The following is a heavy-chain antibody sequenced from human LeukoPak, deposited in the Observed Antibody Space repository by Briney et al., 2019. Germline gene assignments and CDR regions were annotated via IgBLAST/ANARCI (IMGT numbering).Heavy chain of an antibody. Sequence: PGGSLRLSCAASGFTFSSYSMNSGRQAPGKGLEWVSSISSSSSYIYHADSVKGRFTISRDNAKNSLYLQMNSLRAEDTAVYYCARDRGSSGWSPKFDPWGEGTLVTVSS. D-gene: IGHD6-19*01. V-gene: IGHV3-21*01. CDR2: ISSSSSYI. CDR1: GFTFSSYS. CDR3: ARDRGSSGWSPKFDP. J-gene: IGHJ5*02.